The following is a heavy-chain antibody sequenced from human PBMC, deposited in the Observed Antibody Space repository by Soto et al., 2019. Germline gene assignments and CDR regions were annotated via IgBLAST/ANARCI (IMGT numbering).Heavy chain of an antibody. J-gene: IGHJ6*02. CDR1: GFTFSSYG. CDR3: AKVITGLELWFGYRWTKYYYYYYGMDV. Sequence: GGSLRLSCAAPGFTFSSYGMHWVRQAPGKGLEWVAVISYDGSNKYYADSVKGRFTISRDNSKNTLYLQMNSLRAEDTAVYYCAKVITGLELWFGYRWTKYYYYYYGMDVWGQGTTVTVSS. D-gene: IGHD5-18*01. CDR2: ISYDGSNK. V-gene: IGHV3-30*18.